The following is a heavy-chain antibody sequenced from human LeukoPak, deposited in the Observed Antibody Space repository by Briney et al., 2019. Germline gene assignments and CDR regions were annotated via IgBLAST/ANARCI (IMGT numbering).Heavy chain of an antibody. V-gene: IGHV3-23*01. Sequence: GGSLRLSCAASGFTFSSYAMSWVRQAPGKGLEWVSAISGSGGSTYYADSVKGRFTISRDNSKNTLYLQMNSLRAEDTAVYYCAKDVVRQLGYCSSTSCFYFDYWGQGTLVTVSS. CDR1: GFTFSSYA. D-gene: IGHD2-2*01. CDR3: AKDVVRQLGYCSSTSCFYFDY. J-gene: IGHJ4*02. CDR2: ISGSGGST.